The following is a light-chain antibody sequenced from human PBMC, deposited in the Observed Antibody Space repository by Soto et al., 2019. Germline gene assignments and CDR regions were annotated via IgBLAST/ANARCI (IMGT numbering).Light chain of an antibody. J-gene: IGLJ3*02. V-gene: IGLV1-44*01. CDR1: SSNIESNT. CDR3: AAWDDTLSGSWV. CDR2: NNN. Sequence: QSVLTQAPSASGTPGQTVTISCSGSSSNIESNTVNWYQQLPGTAPKLLIYNNNQRPSGVPVRFSGSKSGTSASLAISGLQSEDEADYFCAAWDDTLSGSWVFGGGTKLTVL.